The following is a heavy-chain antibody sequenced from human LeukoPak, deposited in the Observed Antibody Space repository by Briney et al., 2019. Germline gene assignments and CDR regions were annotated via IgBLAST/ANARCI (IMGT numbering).Heavy chain of an antibody. D-gene: IGHD6-13*01. Sequence: QTGGSLRLSCAASGFTFDDYAMHWVRQAPGKGLEWVSGISWNSGSIGYADSVKGRFTISRDNAKNSLYLQMNSLRAEDTALCYCAKELYSSSWLNYYGMDVWGQGTTVTVSS. J-gene: IGHJ6*02. CDR3: AKELYSSSWLNYYGMDV. CDR1: GFTFDDYA. CDR2: ISWNSGSI. V-gene: IGHV3-9*01.